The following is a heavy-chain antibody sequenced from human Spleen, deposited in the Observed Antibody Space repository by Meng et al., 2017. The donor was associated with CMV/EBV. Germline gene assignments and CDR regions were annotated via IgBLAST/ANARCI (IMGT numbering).Heavy chain of an antibody. J-gene: IGHJ5*02. D-gene: IGHD3-22*01. Sequence: WSWLRQPPGKGLEWIGEINHSGSTNSNPSLKSRVTISVDTSKNQFSLKLSSVTAADTAVYYCARVGNKDYYDSSGYYFREQRGWFDPWGQGTLVTVSS. CDR2: INHSGST. CDR3: ARVGNKDYYDSSGYYFREQRGWFDP. V-gene: IGHV4-34*01.